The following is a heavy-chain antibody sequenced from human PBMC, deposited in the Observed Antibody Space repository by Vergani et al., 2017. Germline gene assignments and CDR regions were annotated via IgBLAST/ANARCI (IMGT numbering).Heavy chain of an antibody. D-gene: IGHD6-19*01. CDR3: ARGAYSTGWYEVSSYYYYGMDV. CDR2: IYARGST. CDR1: GDSISSGSYY. J-gene: IGHJ6*02. V-gene: IGHV4-61*02. Sequence: QVQLQESGPGLVKPSQTLSLTCTVSGDSISSGSYYWSWIRQPAGQGLEWIGRIYARGSTNYNPSLRSRVTISVDTSKNQFSLKLGSVTAADTAVYYCARGAYSTGWYEVSSYYYYGMDVWGQETTVTVSS.